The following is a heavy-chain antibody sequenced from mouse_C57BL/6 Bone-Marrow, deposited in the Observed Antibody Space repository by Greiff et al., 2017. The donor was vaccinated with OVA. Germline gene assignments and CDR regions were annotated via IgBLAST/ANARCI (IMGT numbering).Heavy chain of an antibody. Sequence: EVQLQQSGPELVKPGASVKISCKASGYTFTDYYMNWVKQSHGKSLEWIGDINPNNGGTSYNQKFKGKATLTVDKSSSTAYMERRSLTSEDSAVYYCAGLAFAYWGQGTLVTVSA. CDR3: AGLAFAY. V-gene: IGHV1-26*01. CDR1: GYTFTDYY. J-gene: IGHJ3*01. CDR2: INPNNGGT.